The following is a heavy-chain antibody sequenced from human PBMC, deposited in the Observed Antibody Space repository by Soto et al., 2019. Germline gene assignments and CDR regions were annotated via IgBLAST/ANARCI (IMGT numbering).Heavy chain of an antibody. CDR2: INHSGST. CDR1: GGSFSGYY. D-gene: IGHD2-15*01. J-gene: IGHJ5*02. CDR3: ARGIASTPAVQGDAPDICYFDP. Sequence: QVQLQQWGAGLLKPSDTLSLTCAVYGGSFSGYYWTWIRQPPGKGLEWIGDINHSGSTNQNPSLKCRVTISVDTSKNQFSLKLKSLTAAVTAVYYCARGIASTPAVQGDAPDICYFDPWGLGTLVTVSS. V-gene: IGHV4-34*02.